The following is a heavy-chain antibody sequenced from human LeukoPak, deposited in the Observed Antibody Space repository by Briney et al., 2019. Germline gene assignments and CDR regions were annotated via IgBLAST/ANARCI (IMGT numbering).Heavy chain of an antibody. Sequence: ASVKVSCKASGYTFTSYYMHWVRQAPGQGLEWMGIINPSGGSTSYAQKFQGRVTMTRDTSTSTAYMELSSLRSEDTAVYYCARDPKDWVAAGDFDYWGQGTLVTVSS. CDR1: GYTFTSYY. D-gene: IGHD2-15*01. CDR3: ARDPKDWVAAGDFDY. V-gene: IGHV1-46*01. J-gene: IGHJ4*02. CDR2: INPSGGST.